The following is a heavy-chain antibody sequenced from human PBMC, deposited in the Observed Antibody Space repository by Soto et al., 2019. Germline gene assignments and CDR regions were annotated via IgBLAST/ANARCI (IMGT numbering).Heavy chain of an antibody. D-gene: IGHD6-19*01. J-gene: IGHJ5*02. CDR2: ISYDGSNK. CDR3: ARSSGWYINWFDP. CDR1: ACSLRYHG. V-gene: IGHV3-30*03. Sequence: LGLTCMAFACSLRYHGTHLARHVPGKGLEWVAVISYDGSNKHYADSVKGRFTISRDNSKNTLDLQMNSLRAEDTAVYYCARSSGWYINWFDPWGQGTLVTVSS.